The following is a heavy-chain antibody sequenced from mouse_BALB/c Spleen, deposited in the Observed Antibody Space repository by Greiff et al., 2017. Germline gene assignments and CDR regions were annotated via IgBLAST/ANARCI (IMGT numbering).Heavy chain of an antibody. CDR3: ARGSNSFAY. J-gene: IGHJ3*01. CDR2: ISSGSSTI. Sequence: EVKVVESGGGLVQPGGSRKLSCAASGFTFSSFGMHWVRQAPEKGLEWVAYISSGSSTIYYADTVKGRFTISRDNPKNTLFLQMTSLRSEDTAMYYCARGSNSFAYWGQGTLVTVSA. CDR1: GFTFSSFG. D-gene: IGHD2-5*01. V-gene: IGHV5-17*02.